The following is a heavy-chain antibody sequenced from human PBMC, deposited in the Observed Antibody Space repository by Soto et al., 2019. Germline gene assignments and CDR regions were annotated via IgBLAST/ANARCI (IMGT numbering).Heavy chain of an antibody. CDR2: ISSSSSTI. V-gene: IGHV3-48*01. D-gene: IGHD1-26*01. CDR3: ARVSHTRPSGSYRVSDY. Sequence: PGGSLRLSCAASGFTFSSYSMNWVRQAPGKGLEWVSYISSSSSTIYYADSVKGRFTISRDNAKNSLYLQMNSLRAEDTAVYYCARVSHTRPSGSYRVSDYWGQGTLVTVSS. CDR1: GFTFSSYS. J-gene: IGHJ4*02.